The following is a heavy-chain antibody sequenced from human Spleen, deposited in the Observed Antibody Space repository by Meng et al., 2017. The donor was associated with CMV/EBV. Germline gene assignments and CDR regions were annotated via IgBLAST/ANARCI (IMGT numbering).Heavy chain of an antibody. D-gene: IGHD3-3*02. J-gene: IGHJ3*02. V-gene: IGHV4-31*03. CDR1: GGSISSGSYY. Sequence: LRLSCTVSGGSISSGSYYWSWIRQHPGKGLEWIGYISYSGSTYYNPSLKSRVSMSVDTSKNKFSLKLSSVTAADTAVYFCARVLGNDAFDIWGQGTLVTVSS. CDR2: ISYSGST. CDR3: ARVLGNDAFDI.